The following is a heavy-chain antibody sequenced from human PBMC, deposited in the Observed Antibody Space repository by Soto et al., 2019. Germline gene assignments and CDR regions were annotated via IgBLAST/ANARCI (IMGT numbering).Heavy chain of an antibody. D-gene: IGHD2-15*01. CDR1: GFTFSSYA. Sequence: EVQLLESGGGLVQPGGSLRISCAASGFTFSSYAMSWVRQAPGKGLEWVSGISGSADSTYYADSVKGRFTISRDNSNYTLYLQMNNLRAEDTAVYYCAKDRSSGGSCYNFWGLGALVTVSS. CDR3: AKDRSSGGSCYNF. CDR2: ISGSADST. J-gene: IGHJ4*02. V-gene: IGHV3-23*01.